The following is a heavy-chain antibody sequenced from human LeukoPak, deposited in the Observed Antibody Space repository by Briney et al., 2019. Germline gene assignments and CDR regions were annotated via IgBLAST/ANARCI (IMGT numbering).Heavy chain of an antibody. J-gene: IGHJ4*02. D-gene: IGHD1-26*01. Sequence: PGGSLRLSCTASGFTFSGAWMTWVRQAPGKGLEWVANIREDGTEKNYVDSVKGRFTVSRDNTKNSLFLQMDSLRADDTAVYYCARRWEEFYFDYWGQGSLVTVCS. V-gene: IGHV3-7*01. CDR1: GFTFSGAW. CDR3: ARRWEEFYFDY. CDR2: IREDGTEK.